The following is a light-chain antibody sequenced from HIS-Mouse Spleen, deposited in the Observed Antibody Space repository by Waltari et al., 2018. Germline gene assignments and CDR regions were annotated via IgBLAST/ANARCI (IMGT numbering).Light chain of an antibody. V-gene: IGLV3-1*01. CDR1: KLGDKY. Sequence: SYELTQPPSVSVSPGHTASITCSGDKLGDKYACWYQQKPGQSPVLVIYQASKRPSGIPERFSGANSGNTATLTISGTQAMDEADYYCQAWDSSTAVFGTGTKVTVL. CDR3: QAWDSSTAV. CDR2: QAS. J-gene: IGLJ1*01.